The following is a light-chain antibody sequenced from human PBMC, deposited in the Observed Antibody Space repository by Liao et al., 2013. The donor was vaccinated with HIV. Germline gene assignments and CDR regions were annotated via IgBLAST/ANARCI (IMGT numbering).Light chain of an antibody. Sequence: SYDLTQPPSVSVSPGQTASITCSGDRLGDKFVSWYQQKPGQSPVVVIYQDTKRPSGIPERFSGSNSGNTATLSISGTQAMDEADYYCQSWDSDTVVFGGGTKLTVL. CDR2: QDT. CDR3: QSWDSDTVV. J-gene: IGLJ2*01. V-gene: IGLV3-1*01. CDR1: RLGDKF.